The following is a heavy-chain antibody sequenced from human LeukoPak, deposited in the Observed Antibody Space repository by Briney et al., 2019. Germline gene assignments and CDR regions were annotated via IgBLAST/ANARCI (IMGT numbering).Heavy chain of an antibody. Sequence: ASVKVSCKASGYTLTSYAMHWVRQAPGQRLEWMGWINAGNGNTKYSQKFQGRVTITRDTSASTAYMELSSLRSEDTAVYYCARGPRDIVVVPAAHRSSPFDYWGQGTLVTVSS. D-gene: IGHD2-2*01. CDR2: INAGNGNT. J-gene: IGHJ4*02. CDR3: ARGPRDIVVVPAAHRSSPFDY. V-gene: IGHV1-3*01. CDR1: GYTLTSYA.